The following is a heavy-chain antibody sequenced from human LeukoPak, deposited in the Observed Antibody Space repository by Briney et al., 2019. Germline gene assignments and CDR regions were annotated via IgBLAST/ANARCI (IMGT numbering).Heavy chain of an antibody. D-gene: IGHD6-19*01. CDR3: ARRSTLYSSGRFYFDY. CDR2: ISAHDGTR. J-gene: IGHJ4*02. CDR1: GYTFTNYG. Sequence: ASVKVSCKASGYTFTNYGITWVRQAPGQGLEWMGWISAHDGTRNYALRHEDRVTMTTDTSTSTAYMELRGLRSDDTAVYYCARRSTLYSSGRFYFDYWGQGTLVTVSS. V-gene: IGHV1-18*01.